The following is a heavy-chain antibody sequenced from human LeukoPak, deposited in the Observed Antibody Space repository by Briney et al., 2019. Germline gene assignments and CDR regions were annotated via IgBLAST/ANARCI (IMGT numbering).Heavy chain of an antibody. Sequence: PGGSLRLSCAASGFTFSSYAMTWVRQAPGKGLEWVSTISDSGDWTQDADSVKGRFTISRDNSKNTLYLLMNSLRAEDTAVYYCATRDPCSGGSCYCLGYWGQGTLVTVSS. CDR3: ATRDPCSGGSCYCLGY. CDR1: GFTFSSYA. D-gene: IGHD2-15*01. V-gene: IGHV3-23*01. CDR2: ISDSGDWT. J-gene: IGHJ4*02.